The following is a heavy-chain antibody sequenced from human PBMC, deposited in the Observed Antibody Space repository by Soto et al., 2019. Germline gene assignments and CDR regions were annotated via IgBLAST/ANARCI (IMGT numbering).Heavy chain of an antibody. D-gene: IGHD2-15*01. CDR3: ARGQVVAAQH. CDR2: IFYFGST. V-gene: IGHV4-59*08. Sequence: KSSETLSLTCTVSGGSISSYYWSWIRQTPGKGLERIGYIFYFGSTNYNPSLKSRVTLSIDTSKNQLSLKLSSVTAADTAVYYCARGQVVAAQHWGQGTLVTVSS. J-gene: IGHJ4*02. CDR1: GGSISSYY.